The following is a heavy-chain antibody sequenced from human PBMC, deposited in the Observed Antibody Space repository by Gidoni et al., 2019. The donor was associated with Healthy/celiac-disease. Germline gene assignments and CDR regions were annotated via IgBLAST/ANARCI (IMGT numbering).Heavy chain of an antibody. Sequence: EVQLVESGGGLVQPGGYLRLSCAASGFTFSSYSMNWVRPAPGKGLEWVSYISSSSSTIYYADSVKGRFTISRDNAKNSLYLQMNSLRAEDTAVYYCARVAYYYDSSGYYSDYWGQGTLVTVSS. CDR2: ISSSSSTI. D-gene: IGHD3-22*01. J-gene: IGHJ4*02. CDR3: ARVAYYYDSSGYYSDY. CDR1: GFTFSSYS. V-gene: IGHV3-48*01.